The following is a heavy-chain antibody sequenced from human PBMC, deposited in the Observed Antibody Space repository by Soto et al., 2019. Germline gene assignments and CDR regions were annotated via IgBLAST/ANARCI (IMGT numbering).Heavy chain of an antibody. CDR3: TREGGY. Sequence: QLLLQESGPGLVKPSQTLSLTCTVSGGSVSSRGFYWNWIRQHPGKGLEWIGYMYNGGSTGYNPSLKRRVSISVDASKNQFSLRLTSVSAADSAIYYCTREGGYWGQGILVTVSS. D-gene: IGHD3-16*01. V-gene: IGHV4-31*03. CDR1: GGSVSSRGFY. J-gene: IGHJ4*02. CDR2: MYNGGST.